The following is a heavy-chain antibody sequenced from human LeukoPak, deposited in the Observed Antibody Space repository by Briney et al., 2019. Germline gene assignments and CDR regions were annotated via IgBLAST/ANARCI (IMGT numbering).Heavy chain of an antibody. J-gene: IGHJ3*02. CDR2: ISAYNGNT. V-gene: IGHV1-18*01. CDR3: AGDLEYYDILSGYYKPDAFDI. D-gene: IGHD3-9*01. Sequence: ASVKVSCKASGYTFTSYGISWVRQAPGQGLEWMGWISAYNGNTNYAQKLQGRVTMTTDTSTSTAYMELRSLRSEDTAVYYCAGDLEYYDILSGYYKPDAFDIWGQGTMVTVSS. CDR1: GYTFTSYG.